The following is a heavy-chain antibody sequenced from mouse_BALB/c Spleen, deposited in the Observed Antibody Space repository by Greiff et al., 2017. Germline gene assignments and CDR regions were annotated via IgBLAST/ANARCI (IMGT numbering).Heavy chain of an antibody. J-gene: IGHJ4*01. CDR1: GYTFTSYV. CDR3: ARGLTGTGYYAMDY. Sequence: EVKVVESGPELVKPGASVKMSCKASGYTFTSYVMHWVKQKPGQGLEWIGYINPYNDGTKYNEKFKGKATLTSDKSSSTAYMELSSLTSEDSAVYYCARGLTGTGYYAMDYWGQGTSVTVSS. V-gene: IGHV1-14*01. D-gene: IGHD4-1*01. CDR2: INPYNDGT.